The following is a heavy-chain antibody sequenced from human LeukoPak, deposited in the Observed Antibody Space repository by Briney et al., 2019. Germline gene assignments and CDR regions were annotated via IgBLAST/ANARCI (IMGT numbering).Heavy chain of an antibody. Sequence: SETLSLTCTVFGGSISTYYWTWIRQPPGKGLEWIGYIYYSGSTNYNPSLKSGVTISVHTSNNQFSLRLSSVTAADTAMYYCARRRDGYNTRYYDYGMDVWGQGTTVTVSS. D-gene: IGHD5-24*01. CDR3: ARRRDGYNTRYYDYGMDV. J-gene: IGHJ6*02. CDR2: IYYSGST. V-gene: IGHV4-59*08. CDR1: GGSISTYY.